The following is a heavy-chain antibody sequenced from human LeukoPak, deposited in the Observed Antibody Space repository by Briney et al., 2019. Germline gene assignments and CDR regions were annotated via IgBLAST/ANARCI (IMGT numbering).Heavy chain of an antibody. CDR2: IIPIFGTA. Sequence: ASVKVSCKASGGTFSSYAISWVRQAPGQGLEWMGGIIPIFGTANYAQKFQGRVTVTADGSTSTAYMEPSSLRSEDTAVYYCARAGRRQPPLYGMDVWGQGTTVTVSS. CDR3: ARAGRRQPPLYGMDV. J-gene: IGHJ6*02. D-gene: IGHD3-10*01. V-gene: IGHV1-69*13. CDR1: GGTFSSYA.